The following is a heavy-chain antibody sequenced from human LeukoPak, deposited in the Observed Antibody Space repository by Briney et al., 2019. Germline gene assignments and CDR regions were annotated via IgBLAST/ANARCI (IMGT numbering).Heavy chain of an antibody. J-gene: IGHJ4*02. V-gene: IGHV3-21*01. CDR1: GFTFNNYI. Sequence: GGSLRLSCAASGFTFNNYIMNWVRQAPGKGLEWVSSISSSSDYIYYADSVKGRFTISRDNAKNSLYLQMNSLRAEDTAVYYCASHSVGVLPIATFDYWGQGTLVTVSS. D-gene: IGHD2-2*01. CDR2: ISSSSDYI. CDR3: ASHSVGVLPIATFDY.